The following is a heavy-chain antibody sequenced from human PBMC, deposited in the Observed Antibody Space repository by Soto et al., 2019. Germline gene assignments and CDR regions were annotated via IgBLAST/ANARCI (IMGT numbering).Heavy chain of an antibody. V-gene: IGHV1-69*06. D-gene: IGHD2-15*01. CDR1: GDTFSSYA. CDR3: ARAGYCSGRNCYWFDS. Sequence: QVQLVQSGAEVRRPGSSVKISCKASGDTFSSYAFSWVRQAPGHGLEWMGGIIPIFGKPSYAQRFQGRVTITADKSTSTLYMELRWLRSEDTAVYYCARAGYCSGRNCYWFDSWGQGTLVTASS. CDR2: IIPIFGKP. J-gene: IGHJ5*01.